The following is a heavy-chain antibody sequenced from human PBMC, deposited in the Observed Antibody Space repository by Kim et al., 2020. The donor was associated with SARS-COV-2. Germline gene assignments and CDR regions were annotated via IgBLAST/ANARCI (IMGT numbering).Heavy chain of an antibody. V-gene: IGHV3-23*01. CDR1: GFTFSSYA. D-gene: IGHD2-21*02. CDR3: ATSPPFRGVVTSSFDY. Sequence: GGSLRLSCAASGFTFSSYAMSWVRQAPGKGLEWVSAISGSGGSTYYADSVKGRFTISRDNSKNTLYLQMNSLRAEDTAVYYCATSPPFRGVVTSSFDYWGQGTLVTVSS. CDR2: ISGSGGST. J-gene: IGHJ4*02.